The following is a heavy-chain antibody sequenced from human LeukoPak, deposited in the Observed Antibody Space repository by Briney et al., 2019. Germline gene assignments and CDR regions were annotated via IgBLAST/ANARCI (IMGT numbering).Heavy chain of an antibody. CDR2: IYYSGTT. J-gene: IGHJ4*02. CDR1: GGSISSYY. Sequence: PSETLSLTCTVSGGSISSYYWSWLRQPPGKGLEWIGYIYYSGTTNYNPSLKSRVTISVDTSKNQFSLKLSSVTAADTAVYYCARGVYIAAAQYGYWSQGTQVTVSS. CDR3: ARGVYIAAAQYGY. V-gene: IGHV4-59*01. D-gene: IGHD6-13*01.